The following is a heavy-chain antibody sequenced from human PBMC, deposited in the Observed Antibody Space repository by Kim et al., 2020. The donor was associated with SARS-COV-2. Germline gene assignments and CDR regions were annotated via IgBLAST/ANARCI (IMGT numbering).Heavy chain of an antibody. V-gene: IGHV1-18*04. Sequence: ASVKVSCKPSGYTFTSYGITWVRQAPGQGLEWMGWISTYNGNTKYAQKLQDRVTMTTDTSTSTAYMELRSLRSDDTAVYYCARGRYSSGIRYYFDYWGPGTLVTVSS. J-gene: IGHJ4*01. CDR3: ARGRYSSGIRYYFDY. CDR2: ISTYNGNT. CDR1: GYTFTSYG. D-gene: IGHD5-18*01.